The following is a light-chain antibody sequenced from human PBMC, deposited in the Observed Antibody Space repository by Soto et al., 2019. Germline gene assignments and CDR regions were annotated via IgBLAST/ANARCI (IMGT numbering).Light chain of an antibody. J-gene: IGKJ1*01. CDR1: QSVSSY. CDR3: QHYDRSRT. Sequence: IVLTQSPGTLSLSPGERGTLSCRASQSVSSYLAWYQKKPGKAPRLLIYGASSRATAIPDGFSGSGSGTDFPLTISRLEPDDSAVDYCQHYDRSRTFGLGTKVEIK. CDR2: GAS. V-gene: IGKV3-20*01.